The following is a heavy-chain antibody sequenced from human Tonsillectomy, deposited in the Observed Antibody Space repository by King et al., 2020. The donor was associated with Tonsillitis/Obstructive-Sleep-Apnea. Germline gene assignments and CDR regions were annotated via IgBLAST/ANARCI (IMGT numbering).Heavy chain of an antibody. CDR1: GYTFTNYY. D-gene: IGHD3-3*01. J-gene: IGHJ3*01. CDR3: AGVTIFGVVISSGFDL. V-gene: IGHV1-46*01. CDR2: INPSGGTT. Sequence: EQLVQSGAEVKKPGASVKVSCKASGYTFTNYYIHWVRQAPGQGLEWMGIINPSGGTTSYAQKFQGRVTMTRDTSTSTVYMELSSLRSEDTAVYYCAGVTIFGVVISSGFDLWGQGTMVTVSS.